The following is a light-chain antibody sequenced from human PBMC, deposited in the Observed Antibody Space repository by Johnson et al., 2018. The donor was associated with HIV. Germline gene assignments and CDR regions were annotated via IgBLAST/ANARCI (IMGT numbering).Light chain of an antibody. Sequence: QSVLTQPPSVSAAPGQKVTISCSGGTSNIGNNYVSWYQHLPGTAPKLLIYDNNKRPSGIPDRFSGSKSGTSATLGITGLQTGDEADYFCGTWDTILQTFVFGTGTEVSVL. CDR1: TSNIGNNY. CDR2: DNN. J-gene: IGLJ1*01. V-gene: IGLV1-51*01. CDR3: GTWDTILQTFV.